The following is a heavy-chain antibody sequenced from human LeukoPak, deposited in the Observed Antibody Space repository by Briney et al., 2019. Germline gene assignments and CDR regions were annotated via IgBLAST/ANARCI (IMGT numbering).Heavy chain of an antibody. V-gene: IGHV1-2*02. Sequence: ASVKVSCKASGYSFSDYYMHWVRQAPGQGLEWMGWINPDSGSTTYAQKLQGRVTMTTDTSTSTAYMELRSLRSDDTAVYYCAREWALNWFDPWGQGTLVTVSS. J-gene: IGHJ5*02. CDR1: GYSFSDYY. CDR3: AREWALNWFDP. CDR2: INPDSGST. D-gene: IGHD1-26*01.